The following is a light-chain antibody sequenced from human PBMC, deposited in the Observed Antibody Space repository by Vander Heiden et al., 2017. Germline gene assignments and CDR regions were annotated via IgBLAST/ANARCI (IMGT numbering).Light chain of an antibody. CDR1: QSISSY. CDR3: QQSHNTPFT. V-gene: IGKV1-39*01. CDR2: AAS. J-gene: IGKJ3*01. Sequence: DIQMTQSPSSLSASVGDVVTITCRASQSISSYLNWYQQKPGKAPKLLIYAASSLQSGVPSRFSGSGSGTDFTLTISSLQPEDFATYYCQQSHNTPFTLSPGTKVDIK.